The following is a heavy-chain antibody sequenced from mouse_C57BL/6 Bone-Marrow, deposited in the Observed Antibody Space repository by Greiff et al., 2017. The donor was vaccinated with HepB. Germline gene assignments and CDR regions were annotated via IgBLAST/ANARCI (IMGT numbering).Heavy chain of an antibody. Sequence: EVKLVESGGGLVKPGGSLKLSCAASGFTFSDYGMHWVRQAPEKGLEWVAYISSGSSTIYYADTVKGRFTISRDNAKKTLFLQMTSLRSEDTAMYYCARPDYGNSAWFAYWGQGTLVTVSA. J-gene: IGHJ3*01. CDR1: GFTFSDYG. CDR3: ARPDYGNSAWFAY. D-gene: IGHD2-1*01. CDR2: ISSGSSTI. V-gene: IGHV5-17*01.